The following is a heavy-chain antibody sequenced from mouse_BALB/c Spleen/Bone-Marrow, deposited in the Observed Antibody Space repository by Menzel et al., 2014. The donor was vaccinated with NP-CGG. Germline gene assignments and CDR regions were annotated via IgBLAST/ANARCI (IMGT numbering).Heavy chain of an antibody. V-gene: IGHV1-7*01. J-gene: IGHJ2*01. CDR2: INPSTGYA. CDR3: ARDY. Sequence: QVQLQQSGPELAKPGPSVKMSCKASGYTFTDTWIHWIKQRPGQGLEWIGYINPSTGYAEYNQNFKDKASLTVDKSSSTACMQLSSLTSEDSAVYYCARDYWGQGTTLTVSS. CDR1: GYTFTDTW.